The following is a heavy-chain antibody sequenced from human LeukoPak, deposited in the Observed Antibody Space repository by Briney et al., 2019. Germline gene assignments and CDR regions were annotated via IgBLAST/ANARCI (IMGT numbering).Heavy chain of an antibody. D-gene: IGHD3-9*01. V-gene: IGHV4-39*01. CDR3: ARRDNRLVTNSLDY. CDR1: GGSIDSSSYY. J-gene: IGHJ4*02. Sequence: SETLSLTCTVSGGSIDSSSYYWVWIRQPPGKGLEWIGSVYYSGSTFYNPSLKRRVTISVDTSKNQFSLILNSVTAADTAVYYCARRDNRLVTNSLDYWGQGTLVTVSS. CDR2: VYYSGST.